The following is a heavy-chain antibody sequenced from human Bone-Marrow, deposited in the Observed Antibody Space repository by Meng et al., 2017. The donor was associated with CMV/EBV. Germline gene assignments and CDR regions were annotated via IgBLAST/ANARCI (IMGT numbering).Heavy chain of an antibody. D-gene: IGHD5-18*01. CDR2: TYYRSKWGT. J-gene: IGHJ4*02. CDR3: ALTSSVDTDFDY. V-gene: IGHV6-1*01. Sequence: SQTLSLTCAISGDSVSSDSAAWQWIRQSPSRGLEWLGRTYYRSKWGTDYGVSVKSRITITSDTSKNQFSLHLNSVTPEDTAVYYCALTSSVDTDFDYWGQGTLVTVSS. CDR1: GDSVSSDSAA.